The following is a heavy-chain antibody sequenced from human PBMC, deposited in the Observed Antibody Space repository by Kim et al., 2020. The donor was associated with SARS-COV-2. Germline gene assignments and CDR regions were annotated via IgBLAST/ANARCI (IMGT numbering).Heavy chain of an antibody. CDR3: AKPPKDIVVVVAALFDY. CDR1: GFTFSSYG. Sequence: GGSLRLSCAASGFTFSSYGMHWVRQAPGKGLEWVAVISYDGSNKYYADSVKGRFTISRDNSKNTLYLQMNSLRAEDTAVYYCAKPPKDIVVVVAALFDYWGQGTLVTVSS. J-gene: IGHJ4*02. D-gene: IGHD2-15*01. V-gene: IGHV3-30*18. CDR2: ISYDGSNK.